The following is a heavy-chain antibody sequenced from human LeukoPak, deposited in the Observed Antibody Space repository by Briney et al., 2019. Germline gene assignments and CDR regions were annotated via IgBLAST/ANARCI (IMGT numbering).Heavy chain of an antibody. CDR2: ISTSSSYI. Sequence: SGGSLRLSCAASGFTFGSYSVNWVRQAPGKGLEWVSFISTSSSYIYYADSVKGRFTISRDNAKNSLYLQMNSLRAEDTAVYYCARSGIQLWLGAFDIWGQGTMVTVSS. D-gene: IGHD5-18*01. J-gene: IGHJ3*02. CDR3: ARSGIQLWLGAFDI. CDR1: GFTFGSYS. V-gene: IGHV3-21*01.